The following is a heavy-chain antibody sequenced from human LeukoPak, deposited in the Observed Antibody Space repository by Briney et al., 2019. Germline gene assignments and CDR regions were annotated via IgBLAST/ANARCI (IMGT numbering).Heavy chain of an antibody. CDR3: TKDSGTGWNFDY. V-gene: IGHV3-43*02. Sequence: GGSLRLSCAASGFTFHNYAMHWVRQAPGKGLEWVSLIGGEGGRTYFADSVKGRFTISRDNSKNSLYLQMNSLRAEDTAFYYCTKDSGTGWNFDYWGQGTLVTVSS. J-gene: IGHJ4*02. CDR2: IGGEGGRT. D-gene: IGHD6-19*01. CDR1: GFTFHNYA.